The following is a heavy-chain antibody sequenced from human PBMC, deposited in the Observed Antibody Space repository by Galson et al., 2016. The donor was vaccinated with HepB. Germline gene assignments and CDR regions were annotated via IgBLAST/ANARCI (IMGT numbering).Heavy chain of an antibody. Sequence: SLRLSCAASGFTFSSYAMHWVRQAPGRGLEWLAVLSYDGSYKYYADSVKGRFTISRDNSKNTLYLQINSLRAEDTAVYYCARDRDIVVVVAGSMRNPNYYYGMDVWGQGTTVTVSS. CDR3: ARDRDIVVVVAGSMRNPNYYYGMDV. D-gene: IGHD2-15*01. J-gene: IGHJ6*02. V-gene: IGHV3-30*04. CDR2: LSYDGSYK. CDR1: GFTFSSYA.